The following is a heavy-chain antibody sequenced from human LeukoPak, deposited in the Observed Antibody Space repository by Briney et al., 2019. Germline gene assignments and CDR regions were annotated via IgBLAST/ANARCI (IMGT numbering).Heavy chain of an antibody. CDR1: GFTFSSYA. CDR2: IYSGGST. CDR3: ARDEWFHHAFDI. V-gene: IGHV3-66*01. Sequence: PGGSLRLSCAASGFTFSSYAMSWVRQAPGKGLEWVSVIYSGGSTYYADSVKGRFTISRDNSKNTLYLQMNSLRAEDTAVYYCARDEWFHHAFDIWGQGTMVTVSS. D-gene: IGHD3-3*01. J-gene: IGHJ3*02.